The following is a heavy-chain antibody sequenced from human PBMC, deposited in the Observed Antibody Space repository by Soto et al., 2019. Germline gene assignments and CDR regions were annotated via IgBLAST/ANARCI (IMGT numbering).Heavy chain of an antibody. CDR2: ISAYNGNT. Sequence: ASVKVSCKASGYTFTSYGISWVRQAPGQGLEWMGWISAYNGNTNYAQKLQGRVTMTTDTSTSTAYMELRSLRSDDTAVYYCAREGADIVVVPAAGNWFDPWGQGTLVTVSS. CDR1: GYTFTSYG. D-gene: IGHD2-2*01. V-gene: IGHV1-18*01. CDR3: AREGADIVVVPAAGNWFDP. J-gene: IGHJ5*02.